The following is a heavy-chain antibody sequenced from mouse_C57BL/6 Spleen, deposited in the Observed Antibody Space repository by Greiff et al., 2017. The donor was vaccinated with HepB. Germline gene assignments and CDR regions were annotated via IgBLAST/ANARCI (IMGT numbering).Heavy chain of an antibody. J-gene: IGHJ3*01. CDR2: IWSGGST. CDR1: GFSLTSYG. CDR3: ARALYDGYYDY. D-gene: IGHD2-3*01. Sequence: VKLMESGPGLVQPSQSLSITCTVSGFSLTSYGVHWVRQSPGKGLEWLGVIWSGGSTDYNAAFISRLSISKDNSKSQVFFKMNSLQADDTAIYYCARALYDGYYDYWGQGTLVTVSA. V-gene: IGHV2-2*01.